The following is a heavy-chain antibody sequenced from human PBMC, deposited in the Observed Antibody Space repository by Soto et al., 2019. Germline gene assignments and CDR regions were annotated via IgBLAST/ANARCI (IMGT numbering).Heavy chain of an antibody. V-gene: IGHV1-18*01. CDR1: GYTFTNYG. D-gene: IGHD3-10*01. CDR2: ISAYNGNT. CDR3: ARGVGSGSYYNQYNWFDP. J-gene: IGHJ5*02. Sequence: GASVKVSCKAPGYTFTNYGISWVRQAPGQGLEWMGWISAYNGNTKYAQKLQGRVTMTTDTSTSTAYMELRSLRSDDTAVYYCARGVGSGSYYNQYNWFDPWGRGTLVTVSS.